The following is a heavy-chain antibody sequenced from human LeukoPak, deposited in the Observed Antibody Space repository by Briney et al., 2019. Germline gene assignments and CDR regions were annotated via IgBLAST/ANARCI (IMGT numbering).Heavy chain of an antibody. V-gene: IGHV1-69*05. J-gene: IGHJ6*03. CDR1: GGTFSSYA. Sequence: ASVKVSCKASGGTFSSYAISWVRQAPGQGLEWMGGIIPIFGTANYAQKFQGRVTITTDESTSTAYMELSSLRSEDTAVYYCAIAAAGPPPYYYYYTDVWGKGTTVTVSS. CDR2: IIPIFGTA. D-gene: IGHD6-13*01. CDR3: AIAAAGPPPYYYYYTDV.